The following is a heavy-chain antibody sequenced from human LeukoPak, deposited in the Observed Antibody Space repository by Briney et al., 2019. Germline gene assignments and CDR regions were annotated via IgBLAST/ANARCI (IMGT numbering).Heavy chain of an antibody. CDR2: IWYDGSNK. CDR3: ARDSLGFDY. V-gene: IGHV3-33*08. J-gene: IGHJ4*02. D-gene: IGHD7-27*01. Sequence: PGGSLRLSCAASGFTVSSNYMSWVRQAPGKGLEWVAVIWYDGSNKYYADSVKGRFTISRDNSKNTLYLQMNSLRAEDTAVYYCARDSLGFDYWGQGTLVTVSS. CDR1: GFTVSSNY.